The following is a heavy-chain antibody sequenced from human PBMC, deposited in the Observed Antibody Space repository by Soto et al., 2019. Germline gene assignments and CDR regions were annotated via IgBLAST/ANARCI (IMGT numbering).Heavy chain of an antibody. CDR3: ANLIAVPRRTWFDP. D-gene: IGHD6-19*01. CDR1: GYTFTSYY. J-gene: IGHJ5*02. Sequence: QVQLVQSGAEVKKPGASVKVSCKASGYTFTSYYMHWVRQAPGQGLEGMGVIDPGGGRTNHAQKLQGRVNMTRDASTDPVHMELSSLNSEDTAIYYCANLIAVPRRTWFDPWGQGTLVTVSS. V-gene: IGHV1-46*04. CDR2: IDPGGGRT.